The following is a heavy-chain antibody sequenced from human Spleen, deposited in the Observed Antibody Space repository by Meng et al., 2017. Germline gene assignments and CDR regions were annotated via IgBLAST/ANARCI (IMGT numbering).Heavy chain of an antibody. CDR3: VRDIDPFDR. V-gene: IGHV1-18*01. CDR2: ISASNGNS. D-gene: IGHD3-16*02. J-gene: IGHJ5*02. Sequence: QVQHVQSGAEVKKPGAQVKVSCKPSGYTFTSYGISWVRQAPGQGLEWMGWISASNGNSNYAQKLQGRVTLTTDTSTSTAYMELRSLTSDDTAVYYCVRDIDPFDRWGQGTLVTVSS. CDR1: GYTFTSYG.